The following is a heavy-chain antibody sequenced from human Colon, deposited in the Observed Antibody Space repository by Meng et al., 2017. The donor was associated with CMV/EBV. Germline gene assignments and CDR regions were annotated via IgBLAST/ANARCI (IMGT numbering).Heavy chain of an antibody. Sequence: SVKVSCKASGGTFSSYTISWVRQAPGQGLEWMGRIIPILGIANYAQKFQGRVTITADKSTSTAYMELSSLRSEDTAVYYCARGYGGNSVDYWGQGTLVTASS. CDR1: GGTFSSYT. CDR2: IIPILGIA. CDR3: ARGYGGNSVDY. D-gene: IGHD4-23*01. J-gene: IGHJ4*02. V-gene: IGHV1-69*02.